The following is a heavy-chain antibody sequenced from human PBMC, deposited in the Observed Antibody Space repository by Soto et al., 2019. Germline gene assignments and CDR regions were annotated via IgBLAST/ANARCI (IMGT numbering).Heavy chain of an antibody. Sequence: ASVKVSCKASGYDFTAYDINWVRQASGQGLEWMGWMNPINGATGSARRFQGRVSMTRNTATNTAYLELTSLRSDDTAVYYCGRGPSPRAPAGGTPYYYAMDVWGQGATVTVSS. CDR2: MNPINGAT. CDR1: GYDFTAYD. J-gene: IGHJ6*02. CDR3: GRGPSPRAPAGGTPYYYAMDV. V-gene: IGHV1-8*02. D-gene: IGHD6-13*01.